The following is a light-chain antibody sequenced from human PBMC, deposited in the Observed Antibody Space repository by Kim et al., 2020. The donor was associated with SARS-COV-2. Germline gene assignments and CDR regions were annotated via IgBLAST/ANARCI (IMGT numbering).Light chain of an antibody. CDR3: QQYNSAPWT. J-gene: IGKJ1*01. CDR2: AAA. CDR1: QDIASS. V-gene: IGKV1-27*01. Sequence: ASIGDSVTITCRASQDIASSLAWYQQKPGQVPQVLIYAAATMQSGVPYRFSGSRSGTEFTLTIGRLQTEDVATYYCQQYNSAPWTFGQGTKVDIK.